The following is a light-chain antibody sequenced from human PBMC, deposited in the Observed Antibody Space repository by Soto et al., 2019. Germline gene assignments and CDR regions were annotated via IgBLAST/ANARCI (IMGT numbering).Light chain of an antibody. CDR1: QSVSNNY. V-gene: IGKV3-11*01. Sequence: ERFLTHSTGTLSLSPGDRAPLSCRASQSVSNNYLAWYQQKPGQAPRLLIYDTSIRATGIPARFSGSGSGTDFTLTISSLEPEDFAVYYCQQRNSWPPTFTFGQGTRLEIK. J-gene: IGKJ5*01. CDR2: DTS. CDR3: QQRNSWPPTFT.